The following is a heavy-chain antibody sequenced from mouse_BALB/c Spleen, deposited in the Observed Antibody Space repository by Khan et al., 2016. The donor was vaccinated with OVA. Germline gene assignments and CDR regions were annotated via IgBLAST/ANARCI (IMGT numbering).Heavy chain of an antibody. Sequence: EVELVESGGDLVKPGGSLKLSCAASGFTFSTYGMSWVHQTPGKRLEWVATISSGGTYTYYPDSVKGRFTISRDNAKNTLYLQMSSLRSEDTAMYYCARHWVGVMDYWGQGTSVTVSS. J-gene: IGHJ4*01. D-gene: IGHD4-1*01. V-gene: IGHV5-6*01. CDR2: ISSGGTYT. CDR1: GFTFSTYG. CDR3: ARHWVGVMDY.